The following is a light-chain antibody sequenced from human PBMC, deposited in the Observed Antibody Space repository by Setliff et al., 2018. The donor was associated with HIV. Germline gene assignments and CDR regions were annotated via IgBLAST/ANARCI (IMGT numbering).Light chain of an antibody. CDR3: SSYSSSSTLV. CDR2: DVR. J-gene: IGLJ2*01. CDR1: SSGVGAYNY. V-gene: IGLV2-14*03. Sequence: QSALAQPASVSASPGQSITISCTGTSSGVGAYNYVSWYQQHPGKAPNLIIYDVRSRPSGVSNRFSGSKSGNTASLTISGLQAEDEADYYCSSYSSSSTLVFGGGTKVTVL.